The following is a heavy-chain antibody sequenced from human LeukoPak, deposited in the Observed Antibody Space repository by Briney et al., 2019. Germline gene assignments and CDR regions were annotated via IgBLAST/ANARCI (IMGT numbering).Heavy chain of an antibody. D-gene: IGHD3-3*01. CDR1: RGSISSYY. Sequence: PSETLSLTCTVSRGSISSYYWTWIRQPPGKGLEWIGYIYNSGSTNYNPSLKSRVTISVDTSENQFSLKLSSVTAADTAVYYCARGRITIFGVVTPHFDYWGQGTLVTVSS. CDR3: ARGRITIFGVVTPHFDY. V-gene: IGHV4-59*01. J-gene: IGHJ4*02. CDR2: IYNSGST.